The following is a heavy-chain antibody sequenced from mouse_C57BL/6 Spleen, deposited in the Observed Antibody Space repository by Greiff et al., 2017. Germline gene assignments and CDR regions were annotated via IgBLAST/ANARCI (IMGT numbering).Heavy chain of an antibody. Sequence: QVQLKQSGAELVKPGASVKLSCKASGYTFTSYWMQWVKQRPGQGLEWIGEIDPSDSYTNYNQKFKGKATLTVDTSSSTAYMQLSSLTSEDSAVYYCARDAMDYWGKGTSVTVSS. CDR2: IDPSDSYT. V-gene: IGHV1-50*01. CDR3: ARDAMDY. CDR1: GYTFTSYW. J-gene: IGHJ4*01.